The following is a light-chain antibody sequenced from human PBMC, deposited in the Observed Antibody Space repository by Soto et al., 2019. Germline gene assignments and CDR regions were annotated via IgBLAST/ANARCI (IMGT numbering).Light chain of an antibody. V-gene: IGKV3-20*01. Sequence: EIVLTQSPGTLSLSPGDGTTLSCRPRMSVSSSSYLAWYQQKPGQAPRLLIYGASSRATGIPDRFSGSGSATDFTLTISRLEPEDFAVYYCRQYGSSPSYTFGQGTKLEIK. CDR3: RQYGSSPSYT. CDR2: GAS. J-gene: IGKJ2*01. CDR1: MSVSSSSY.